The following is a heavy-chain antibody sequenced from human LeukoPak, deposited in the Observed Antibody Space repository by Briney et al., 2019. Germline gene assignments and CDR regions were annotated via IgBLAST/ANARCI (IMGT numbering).Heavy chain of an antibody. D-gene: IGHD5-12*01. CDR3: ARHLTPENRYIVANGGFDP. V-gene: IGHV4-39*01. CDR1: GGSISSSSYY. CDR2: IYYSGST. J-gene: IGHJ5*02. Sequence: PSETLSLTCTVSGGSISSSSYYWGWIRQPPGKGLEWIGSIYYSGSTYYNPSLKSRVTISVDTSKNQFSLKLSSVTAADTAVYYCARHLTPENRYIVANGGFDPWGQGTLVTVSS.